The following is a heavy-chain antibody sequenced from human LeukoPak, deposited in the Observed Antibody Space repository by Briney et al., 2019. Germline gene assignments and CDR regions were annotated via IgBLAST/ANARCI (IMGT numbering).Heavy chain of an antibody. V-gene: IGHV1-46*01. D-gene: IGHD3-10*01. CDR1: GYTFTSFF. J-gene: IGHJ4*02. CDR2: INPRGGSA. Sequence: ASVKVSCKASGYTFTSFFMHWVRQAPGQGLEWMGIINPRGGSATSAQRFQGRLTVTRDTSTSTVYMELSSLTSEDTAVYYCARDCHGSGSLTTFDSWGQGTLVTVSS. CDR3: ARDCHGSGSLTTFDS.